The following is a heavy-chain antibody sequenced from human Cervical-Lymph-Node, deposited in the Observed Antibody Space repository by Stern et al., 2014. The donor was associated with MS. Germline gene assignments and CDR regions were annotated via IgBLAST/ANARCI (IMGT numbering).Heavy chain of an antibody. V-gene: IGHV5-51*01. Sequence: QLVQSGAEVKKPGQSLKISCKGSGYSFTNSWIGWVRQMPGKGLELMGIISPVDSETRYSPSFQGQVTISVDKSINPAYVQWTSLEASDTAMYYCARQGCATTSCHTIDSWGQGTLITVSS. CDR3: ARQGCATTSCHTIDS. CDR1: GYSFTNSW. J-gene: IGHJ4*02. CDR2: ISPVDSET. D-gene: IGHD2-2*02.